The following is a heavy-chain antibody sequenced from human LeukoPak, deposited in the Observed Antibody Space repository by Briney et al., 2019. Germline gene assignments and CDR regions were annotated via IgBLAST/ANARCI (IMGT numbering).Heavy chain of an antibody. CDR3: TRPYYYDSSGSPDY. V-gene: IGHV4-38-2*02. Sequence: SETLSLTCTVSGYSISSGYYWGWIRQPPGKGLEWIGNIYHSGSTYYNPSLKSRVTISVDTPKNQFSLKLSSVTAADTAVYYRTRPYYYDSSGSPDYWGQGTLVTVSS. CDR1: GYSISSGYY. CDR2: IYHSGST. J-gene: IGHJ4*02. D-gene: IGHD3-22*01.